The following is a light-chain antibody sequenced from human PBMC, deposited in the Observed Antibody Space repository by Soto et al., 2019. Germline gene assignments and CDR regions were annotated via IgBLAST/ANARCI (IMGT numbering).Light chain of an antibody. CDR3: HQYESYST. CDR1: QSISSW. CDR2: DAS. J-gene: IGKJ2*01. V-gene: IGKV1-5*01. Sequence: DIQMTQSPSTLSASVGDRVTITCRASQSISSWLAWYQQKPGRAPKLLIYDASRLENGVTSRFSGSGSGTEFSLTISSLQPDDFATYHCHQYESYSTFGQGTKLEIK.